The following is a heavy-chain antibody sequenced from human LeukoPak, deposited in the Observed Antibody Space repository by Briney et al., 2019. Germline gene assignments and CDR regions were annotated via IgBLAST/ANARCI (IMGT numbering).Heavy chain of an antibody. V-gene: IGHV3-23*01. CDR2: ISGSGGST. CDR1: GFTFSSYA. J-gene: IGHJ4*02. D-gene: IGHD4-17*01. Sequence: GGSPRLSCAASGFTFSSYAMHWVRQAPGKGLEWVSAISGSGGSTYYADSVKGRFTISRDNSKNTLFLQMNSLRAEDTAVYYCAKCTTGNTHYPIDNWGQGTLVTVSS. CDR3: AKCTTGNTHYPIDN.